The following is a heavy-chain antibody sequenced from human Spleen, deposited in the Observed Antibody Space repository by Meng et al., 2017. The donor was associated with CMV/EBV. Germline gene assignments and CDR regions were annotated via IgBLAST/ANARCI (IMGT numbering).Heavy chain of an antibody. CDR1: GGSISSSSYY. Sequence: SETLSLTCTVSGGSISSSSYYWGWIRQPPGKGLEWIGSMYYSGNTYYNPSLKSRVTISVDTSKNQFSLKLSSVTATDTAVYYCATSTSCYTGPPCMDVWGQGTTVTVSS. CDR3: ATSTSCYTGPPCMDV. D-gene: IGHD2-2*02. J-gene: IGHJ6*02. CDR2: MYYSGNT. V-gene: IGHV4-39*01.